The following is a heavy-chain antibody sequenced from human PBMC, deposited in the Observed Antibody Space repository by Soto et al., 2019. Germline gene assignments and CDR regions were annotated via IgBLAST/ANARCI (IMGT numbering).Heavy chain of an antibody. J-gene: IGHJ4*02. CDR3: ARALDSSSWSPFDY. CDR1: GGSFSGYY. CDR2: VNHSGST. V-gene: IGHV4-34*01. Sequence: SETLSLTCAVYGGSFSGYYWSWSRQPPGKGLEWIGEVNHSGSTNYNPSLKSRVTISVDTSKNQFSLKLSSVTAADTAVYYCARALDSSSWSPFDYWGQGTLVTVSS. D-gene: IGHD6-13*01.